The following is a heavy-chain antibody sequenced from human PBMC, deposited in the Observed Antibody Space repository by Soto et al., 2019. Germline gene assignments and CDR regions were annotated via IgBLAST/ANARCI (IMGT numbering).Heavy chain of an antibody. D-gene: IGHD6-6*01. CDR1: GGSFSGYY. Sequence: SETLSLTCAVYGGSFSGYYWSWIRQPPGKGLEWIGEINHSGSTNYNPSLKSRVTISVDTSKNQFSLKLSSVTAADTAVYYCARGRRDEYSSSYYFDYWGQGTLVTVSS. J-gene: IGHJ4*02. CDR3: ARGRRDEYSSSYYFDY. V-gene: IGHV4-34*01. CDR2: INHSGST.